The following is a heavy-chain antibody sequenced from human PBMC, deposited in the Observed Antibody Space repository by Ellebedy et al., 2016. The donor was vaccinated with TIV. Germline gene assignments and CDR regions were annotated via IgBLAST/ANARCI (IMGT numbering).Heavy chain of an antibody. CDR3: ARGRGGYSSSPYGRYYGMDV. D-gene: IGHD6-6*01. CDR1: GGSFSGYY. J-gene: IGHJ6*02. CDR2: INHSGST. Sequence: GSLRLSCAVYGGSFSGYYWSWIRQPPGKGLEWIGEINHSGSTNYNPSLKSRVSIAVDTSKNQFSLKLSSVTAADTAVYYCARGRGGYSSSPYGRYYGMDVWGQGTTVTVSS. V-gene: IGHV4-34*01.